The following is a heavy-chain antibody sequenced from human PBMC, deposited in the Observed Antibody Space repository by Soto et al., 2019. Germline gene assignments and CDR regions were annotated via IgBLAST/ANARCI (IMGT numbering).Heavy chain of an antibody. V-gene: IGHV3-9*01. CDR2: ISWNSGSI. CDR1: GFTFDDYA. CDR3: AKGGKVVVWFGELWDY. Sequence: GGSLRLSCAASGFTFDDYAMHWVRQAPGKGLEWVSGISWNSGSIGYADSVKGRFTISRDNAKNSLYLQMNSLRAEDTALYYCAKGGKVVVWFGELWDYWGQGTLVTVSS. J-gene: IGHJ4*02. D-gene: IGHD3-10*01.